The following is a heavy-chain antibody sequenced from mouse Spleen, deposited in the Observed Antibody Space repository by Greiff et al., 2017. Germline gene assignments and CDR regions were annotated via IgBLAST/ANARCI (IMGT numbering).Heavy chain of an antibody. CDR1: GFSLTSYG. CDR2: IWGGGST. J-gene: IGHJ4*01. Sequence: QVQLQQSGPGLVAPSQSLSITCTVSGFSLTSYGVDWVRQSPGKGLEWLGVIWGGGSTNYNSALKSRLSISKDNSKSQVFLKMNSLQTDDTAMYYCASMYYGSSYDYSMDDWGQGTSGTVSS. V-gene: IGHV2-6*01. D-gene: IGHD1-1*01. CDR3: ASMYYGSSYDYSMDD.